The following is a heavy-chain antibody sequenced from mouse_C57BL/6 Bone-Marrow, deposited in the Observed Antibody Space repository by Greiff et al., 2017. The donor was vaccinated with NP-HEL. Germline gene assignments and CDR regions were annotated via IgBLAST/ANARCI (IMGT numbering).Heavy chain of an antibody. J-gene: IGHJ4*01. D-gene: IGHD2-2*01. CDR2: ISSGGSYT. CDR1: GFTFSSYG. V-gene: IGHV5-6*02. Sequence: EVKLVESGGDLVKPGGSLKLSCAASGFTFSSYGMSWVRQTPDKRLEWVATISSGGSYTYYPDSVKGRFTISRDNAKNTLYLQMSSLKSEDTAMYYCARRPYLLWLRRDAMDYWGQGTSVTVSS. CDR3: ARRPYLLWLRRDAMDY.